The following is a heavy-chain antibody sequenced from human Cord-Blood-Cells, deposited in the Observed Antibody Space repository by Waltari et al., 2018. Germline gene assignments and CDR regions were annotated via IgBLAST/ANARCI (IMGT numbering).Heavy chain of an antibody. Sequence: QLQLQESGPGLVKPSETLSLTCTVPGCSLSSRRYYSGWIRQPPGKGLECIGSIYYSGSTYYNPSLKSRVTISVDTSKNQFSLKLSSVTAADTAVYYCVSPYCTNGVCYRWAATDYWGQGTLVTVSS. CDR2: IYYSGST. CDR3: VSPYCTNGVCYRWAATDY. D-gene: IGHD2-8*01. J-gene: IGHJ4*02. CDR1: GCSLSSRRYY. V-gene: IGHV4-39*01.